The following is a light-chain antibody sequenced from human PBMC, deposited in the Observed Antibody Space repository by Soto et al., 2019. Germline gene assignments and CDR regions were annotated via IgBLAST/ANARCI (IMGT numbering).Light chain of an antibody. J-gene: IGLJ3*02. CDR3: LSHTGSRTL. CDR1: SSDVGDYNY. V-gene: IGLV2-14*01. CDR2: EVT. Sequence: QSALTQPASVSGSPGQSITISCTGASSDVGDYNYVSWYQEHPGQVPKLIIFEVTTRPSGVSDRFSGSRSGNTASLTISGLQAEYEADYYCLSHTGSRTLFGGGTQLTVL.